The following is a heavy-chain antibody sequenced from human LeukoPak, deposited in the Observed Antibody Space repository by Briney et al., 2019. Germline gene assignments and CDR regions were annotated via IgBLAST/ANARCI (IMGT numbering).Heavy chain of an antibody. V-gene: IGHV3-9*01. Sequence: GGSLRLSCAVSGFTFDDYAMHWVRQVPGKGLEWVSGINWNSDSIGYADSVKGRFTISRDNAKNSLYLQMNSLRAEDTAVYYCARDQGSPASSEEGLDYWGQGTLVTVSS. J-gene: IGHJ4*02. CDR3: ARDQGSPASSEEGLDY. CDR2: INWNSDSI. CDR1: GFTFDDYA. D-gene: IGHD3-10*01.